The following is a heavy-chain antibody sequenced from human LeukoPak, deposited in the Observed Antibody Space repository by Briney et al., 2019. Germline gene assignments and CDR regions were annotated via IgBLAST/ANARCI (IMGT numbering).Heavy chain of an antibody. CDR1: GHSIINSFY. Sequence: SETLSLTCTVSGHSIINSFYWGWIRQPPGKGLEWIGSIYHTGATYYNPSLKSRVTISLDTSKNQFSLKLKSVTAADTAVYYCARARYYDSSGFDYWGQGTLVTVSS. D-gene: IGHD3-22*01. CDR3: ARARYYDSSGFDY. V-gene: IGHV4-38-2*02. CDR2: IYHTGAT. J-gene: IGHJ4*02.